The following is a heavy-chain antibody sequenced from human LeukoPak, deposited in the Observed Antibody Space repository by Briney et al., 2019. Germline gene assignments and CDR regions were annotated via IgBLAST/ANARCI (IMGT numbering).Heavy chain of an antibody. CDR3: AKPQGRLDYYYMDV. Sequence: GGSLRLSCAASGFTFSRYWMSWVRQAPGKGLEWVSSISDSGDNTYYADSVKGRFTISRDNAKNTLYLQMNSLRAEDTAVYYCAKPQGRLDYYYMDVWGKGTTVTVSS. CDR2: ISDSGDNT. CDR1: GFTFSRYW. V-gene: IGHV3-23*01. J-gene: IGHJ6*03. D-gene: IGHD3-22*01.